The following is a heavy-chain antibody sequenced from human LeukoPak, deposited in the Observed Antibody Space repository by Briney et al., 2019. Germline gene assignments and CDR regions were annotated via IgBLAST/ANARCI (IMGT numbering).Heavy chain of an antibody. CDR3: ARGPNRSGYYYYGMDV. CDR1: GGTFSSYA. D-gene: IGHD1-14*01. J-gene: IGHJ6*02. CDR2: IIPILGIA. Sequence: SVKVSCKASGGTFSSYAISWVRQAPGQGLEWMGRIIPILGIANYAQKFQGRVTITADKSTSTAYMELSSLRSEDTAVYYSARGPNRSGYYYYGMDVWGQGTTVTVSS. V-gene: IGHV1-69*04.